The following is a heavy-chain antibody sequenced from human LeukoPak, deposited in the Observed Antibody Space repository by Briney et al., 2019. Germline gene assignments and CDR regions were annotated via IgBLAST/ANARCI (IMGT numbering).Heavy chain of an antibody. J-gene: IGHJ4*02. D-gene: IGHD2-2*01. Sequence: SETLSLTCGVYGGSLSGYYWSWIRQPPGKGLEWIGDINHSGSTNYNPSLKSRVTISVDTSKNQFSLKLSSVTAADTAVYYCARAIVVPAAPPYYFDYWGQGTLVTVSS. CDR1: GGSLSGYY. CDR2: INHSGST. V-gene: IGHV4-34*01. CDR3: ARAIVVPAAPPYYFDY.